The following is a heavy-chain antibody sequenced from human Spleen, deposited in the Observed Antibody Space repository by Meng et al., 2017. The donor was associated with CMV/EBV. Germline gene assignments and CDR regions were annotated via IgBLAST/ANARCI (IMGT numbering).Heavy chain of an antibody. CDR2: IYYSGSA. Sequence: SETLSLTCTVSGGSISSSYWSWIRQPPGKGLEWIGYIYYSGSASYNPSLKSRVSISIDTSTNQFSLRLTSVTAADTAVYYCAREVALHLWHDFWGQGTLVTVSS. J-gene: IGHJ4*02. V-gene: IGHV4-59*01. CDR3: AREVALHLWHDF. CDR1: GGSISSSY. D-gene: IGHD5-18*01.